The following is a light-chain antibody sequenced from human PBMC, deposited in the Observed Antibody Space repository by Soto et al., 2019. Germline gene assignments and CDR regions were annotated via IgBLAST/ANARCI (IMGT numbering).Light chain of an antibody. Sequence: QIAQSPSSLSASVGDRFTIACRASQNVRSNLNWYQQRPGKAPKLLIYETSTLESGVPSKFSGTGYGTDFTLTISSLQPEDFATYYCQQTFSIPRTFGPGTKVDIK. CDR2: ETS. V-gene: IGKV1-39*01. CDR1: QNVRSN. J-gene: IGKJ3*01. CDR3: QQTFSIPRT.